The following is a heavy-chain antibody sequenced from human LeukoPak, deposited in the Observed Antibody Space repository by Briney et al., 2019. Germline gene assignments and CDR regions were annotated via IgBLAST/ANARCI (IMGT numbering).Heavy chain of an antibody. D-gene: IGHD2-2*01. CDR1: GYRFTSYW. V-gene: IGHV5-10-1*01. CDR3: ARVGYCTSSSCYEEFDH. CDR2: VDPSDSYT. Sequence: GESLKISCKGSGYRFTSYWINWVRQVPGKGLEWMGRVDPSDSYTNYSPSFQGHVTISADKSISTAYLQWSSLKASDTAMYYCARVGYCTSSSCYEEFDHWGQGTLVTVSS. J-gene: IGHJ4*02.